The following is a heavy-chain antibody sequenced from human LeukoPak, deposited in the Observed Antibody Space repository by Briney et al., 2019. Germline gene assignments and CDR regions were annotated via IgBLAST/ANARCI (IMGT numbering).Heavy chain of an antibody. V-gene: IGHV3-23*01. CDR2: ISGSGYST. D-gene: IGHD3-22*01. Sequence: GGSLRLSCAASGFTFSSYAMSWVRQAPGKGVEWVSAISGSGYSTYYADSVKGRFTISRDNSKNTLYLQMNSLRAEDTAVYYCAKDYYYDSSGYYSHFDYWGQGTLVTVSS. CDR1: GFTFSSYA. CDR3: AKDYYYDSSGYYSHFDY. J-gene: IGHJ4*02.